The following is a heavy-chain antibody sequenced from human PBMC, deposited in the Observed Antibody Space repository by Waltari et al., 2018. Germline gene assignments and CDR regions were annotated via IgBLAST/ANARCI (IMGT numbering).Heavy chain of an antibody. V-gene: IGHV4-38-2*01. CDR2: TYHDGTT. D-gene: IGHD2-8*02. CDR3: MRQALGYCTSAACRRLES. J-gene: IGHJ4*02. CDR1: AYAVNSGFY. Sequence: QIQLQESGPGLLEPSETLSLTCDVSAYAVNSGFYWGWIRRPPGRGLEWIGTTYHDGTTFYNPTLKSRLTISMDTSKNQFFLKVNSVTAADTAMYYCMRQALGYCTSAACRRLESWGQGTLVTVSS.